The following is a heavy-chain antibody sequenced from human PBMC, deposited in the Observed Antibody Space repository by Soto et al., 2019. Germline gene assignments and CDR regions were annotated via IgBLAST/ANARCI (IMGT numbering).Heavy chain of an antibody. J-gene: IGHJ6*02. CDR2: IYYSGST. CDR3: ARVCGGDCHYGMDV. V-gene: IGHV4-31*02. Sequence: WTWIRQHPGKGLEWIGYIYYSGSTYYNQSLKSRVTISVDTSKNQFSLKLSSVTAADTAVYYCARVCGGDCHYGMDVWGQGTTVTVSS. D-gene: IGHD2-21*02.